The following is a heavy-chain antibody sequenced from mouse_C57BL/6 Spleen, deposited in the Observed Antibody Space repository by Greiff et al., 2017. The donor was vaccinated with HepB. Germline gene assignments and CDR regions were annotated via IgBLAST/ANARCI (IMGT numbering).Heavy chain of an antibody. J-gene: IGHJ4*01. D-gene: IGHD1-1*01. Sequence: VQLQQSGAELVRPGASVTLSCKASGYTFTDYEMHWVKQTPVHGLEWIGAIDPETGGTAYNQKFKGKAILTADKSSSTAYMELRSLTSEDSAVYYCTRWAITTVVAPYYAMDYWGQGTSVTVSS. CDR3: TRWAITTVVAPYYAMDY. V-gene: IGHV1-15*01. CDR2: IDPETGGT. CDR1: GYTFTDYE.